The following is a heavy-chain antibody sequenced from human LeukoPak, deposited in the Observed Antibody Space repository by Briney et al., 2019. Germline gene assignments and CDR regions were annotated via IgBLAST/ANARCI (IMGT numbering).Heavy chain of an antibody. CDR3: ARAGLYYDSSGYHTPDY. Sequence: ASVKVSCKASGGTFSSYAISWVRQAPGQGLEWMGIINPSGGSTSYAQKFQGRVTMTRDTSTSTVYMELSSLRSEDTAVYYCARAGLYYDSSGYHTPDYWGQGTLVTVSS. CDR2: INPSGGST. CDR1: GGTFSSYA. V-gene: IGHV1-46*01. J-gene: IGHJ4*02. D-gene: IGHD3-22*01.